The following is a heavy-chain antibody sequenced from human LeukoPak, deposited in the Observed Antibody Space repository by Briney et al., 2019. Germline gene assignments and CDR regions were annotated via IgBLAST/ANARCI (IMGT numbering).Heavy chain of an antibody. V-gene: IGHV3-30*02. CDR3: AKSYDFWSGYYTDDAFDI. J-gene: IGHJ3*02. CDR1: GFTLSSYG. D-gene: IGHD3-3*01. CDR2: IRTNGSNK. Sequence: PRGSLRLSSAPSGFTLSSYGMRWVRQAPREGREWVAFIRTNGSNKYYADSVKGRFTISRENSKNTLYLQMNSRRAEDTAVYYCAKSYDFWSGYYTDDAFDIWGQGTMVTVSS.